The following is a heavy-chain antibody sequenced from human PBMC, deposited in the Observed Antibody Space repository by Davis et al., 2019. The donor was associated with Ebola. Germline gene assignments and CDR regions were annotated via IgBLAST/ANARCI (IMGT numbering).Heavy chain of an antibody. CDR2: IRSKGYGGTT. V-gene: IGHV3-49*04. D-gene: IGHD4-23*01. J-gene: IGHJ4*02. Sequence: GESLKISCTSSGFTFGDYAMSWVRQAPGKGLEWVGFIRSKGYGGTTEYAASVKGRFTMSRDDSKSIAYLQMNSLKTEDTAVYYCTRDYGGNSDYWGQGTLGTV. CDR3: TRDYGGNSDY. CDR1: GFTFGDYA.